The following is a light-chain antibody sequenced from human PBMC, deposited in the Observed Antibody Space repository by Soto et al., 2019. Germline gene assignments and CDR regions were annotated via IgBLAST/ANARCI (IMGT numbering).Light chain of an antibody. J-gene: IGLJ2*01. Sequence: QSALTQPPSASGSPGQSVAISCTGTSSDIGAYNYISWYQQHPGKAPKLIIFDVSQRTSGVPHRFSGSKSGNTASLTVSGLQADDEADYYCSSYAGSRILVFGGGTKLTVL. CDR2: DVS. CDR1: SSDIGAYNY. V-gene: IGLV2-8*01. CDR3: SSYAGSRILV.